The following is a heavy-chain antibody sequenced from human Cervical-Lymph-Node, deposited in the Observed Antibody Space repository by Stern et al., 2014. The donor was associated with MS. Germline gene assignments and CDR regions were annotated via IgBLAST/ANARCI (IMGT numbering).Heavy chain of an antibody. CDR3: AKDISERHYYFDS. D-gene: IGHD3-16*02. V-gene: IGHV3-9*01. CDR1: GFTFDDCA. J-gene: IGHJ4*02. Sequence: EVQLVQSGGGSVQPGRSLRLSCAASGFTFDDCAMHWVRQAPGKGLEWVSGISWNSNNIGYADSVRGRFTISRDTAKNSLYLQMNGLRPEDTALYYCAKDISERHYYFDSWGEGTLVTVSS. CDR2: ISWNSNNI.